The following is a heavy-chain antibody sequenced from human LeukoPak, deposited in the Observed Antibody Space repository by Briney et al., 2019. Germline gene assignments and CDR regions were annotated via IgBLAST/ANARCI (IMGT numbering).Heavy chain of an antibody. CDR2: MNNDGRVV. V-gene: IGHV3-74*01. CDR1: GFTFNNYW. D-gene: IGHD3-16*01. CDR3: AREFEATGFWALDY. J-gene: IGHJ4*02. Sequence: GGSLRLSCTVSGFTFNNYWMHWVRQAPGKGLVWVSRMNNDGRVVTYADSVKGRFTISRDNAKNTLYLQMNSLRAEDTAVYYCAREFEATGFWALDYWGQGTLVTASS.